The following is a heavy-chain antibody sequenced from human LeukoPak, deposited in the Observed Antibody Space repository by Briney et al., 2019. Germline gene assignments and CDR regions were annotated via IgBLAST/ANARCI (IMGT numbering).Heavy chain of an antibody. Sequence: ASVKVSCKASGYTFTNYGINWVRQAPGQGLEWMGCVSAYNGNRNYAQRLQGRVVMTTDTSTSTAYMELRSLRSDDTAVYYCAAHLQDTSGYYYYWGQGTLITVSS. J-gene: IGHJ4*02. D-gene: IGHD3-22*01. CDR2: VSAYNGNR. V-gene: IGHV1-18*01. CDR3: AAHLQDTSGYYYY. CDR1: GYTFTNYG.